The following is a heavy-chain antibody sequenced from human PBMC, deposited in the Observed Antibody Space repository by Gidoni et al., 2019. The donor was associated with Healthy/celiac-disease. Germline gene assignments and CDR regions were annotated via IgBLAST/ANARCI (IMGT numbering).Heavy chain of an antibody. D-gene: IGHD2-2*01. CDR3: ARGTRTQHRRHAFDI. V-gene: IGHV4-34*01. Sequence: KSRVTISVDTSKNQFSLKLSSVTAADTAVYYCARGTRTQHRRHAFDIWGQGTMVTVSS. J-gene: IGHJ3*02.